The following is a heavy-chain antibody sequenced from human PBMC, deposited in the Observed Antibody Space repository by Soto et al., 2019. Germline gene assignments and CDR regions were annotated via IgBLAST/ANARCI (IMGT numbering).Heavy chain of an antibody. V-gene: IGHV1-69*13. D-gene: IGHD6-13*01. CDR3: AAGAGYSSSWYSVS. J-gene: IGHJ5*02. CDR1: GGTFSSYA. Sequence: SVKVSCKASGGTFSSYAISWVRQAPGQGLEWMGGIIPIFGTANYAQKFQGRVTITADESTSTAYMELSSLRSEDTAVYYCAAGAGYSSSWYSVSWRPATLVTVST. CDR2: IIPIFGTA.